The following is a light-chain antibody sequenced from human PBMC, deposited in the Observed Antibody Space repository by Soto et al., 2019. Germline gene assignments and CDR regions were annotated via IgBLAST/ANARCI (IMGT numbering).Light chain of an antibody. CDR2: VTS. CDR3: QQTFSAPGT. CDR1: QNITKF. Sequence: DIQMTQSPSSLSASVGDRVSVTCRTSQNITKFLNWYQEKPGKAPKVLIYVTSNLENGVPSRFSGSGSRTHFTLSISSLQPEDFATYYCQQTFSAPGTFGPGTRVEVK. J-gene: IGKJ1*01. V-gene: IGKV1-39*01.